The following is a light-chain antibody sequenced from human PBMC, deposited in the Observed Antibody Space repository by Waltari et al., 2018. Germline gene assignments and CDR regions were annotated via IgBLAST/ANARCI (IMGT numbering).Light chain of an antibody. CDR3: AAWDDSLNGVI. CDR2: SNT. J-gene: IGLJ2*01. Sequence: QSVLTQPPSASGTPGQRGTISCSGSNSNIGSHTVNWYQHLPGTAPKLLVYSNTQRPSGVPDRFSGSKSGTSASLAISGLQSEDEADYYCAAWDDSLNGVIFGGGTKLTVL. V-gene: IGLV1-44*01. CDR1: NSNIGSHT.